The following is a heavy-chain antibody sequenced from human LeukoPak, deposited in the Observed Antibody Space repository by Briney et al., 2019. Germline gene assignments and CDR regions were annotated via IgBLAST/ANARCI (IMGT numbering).Heavy chain of an antibody. J-gene: IGHJ3*02. CDR1: GGSFSSYC. CDR3: ARDRYNWNSGHAFDI. Sequence: PSETLSLTCTVSGGSFSSYCWSWIRQPPGKGLEWIGYIYYSGSTNYNPSLKSRVTISVDTSKNQFSLKLSSVTAADTAVYYCARDRYNWNSGHAFDIWGQGTMVTVSS. CDR2: IYYSGST. V-gene: IGHV4-59*01. D-gene: IGHD1-1*01.